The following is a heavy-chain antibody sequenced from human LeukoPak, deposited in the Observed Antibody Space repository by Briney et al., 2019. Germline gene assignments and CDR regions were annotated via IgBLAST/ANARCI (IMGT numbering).Heavy chain of an antibody. CDR3: TRDGYCSSSSCYPGY. CDR1: GFTFSSYW. CDR2: LNRDGSST. V-gene: IGHV3-74*01. J-gene: IGHJ4*02. Sequence: PGGSLRLSCAASGFTFSSYWMRWVRQVPGKGLVWVSRLNRDGSSTSYADSVKGRFTISRDNAKNTLYLQMNGLRVEDTALYFCTRDGYCSSSSCYPGYWGQGTLVSVSS. D-gene: IGHD2-2*01.